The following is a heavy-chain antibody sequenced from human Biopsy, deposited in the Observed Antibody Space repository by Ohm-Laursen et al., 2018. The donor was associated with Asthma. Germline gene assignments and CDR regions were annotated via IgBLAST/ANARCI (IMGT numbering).Heavy chain of an antibody. V-gene: IGHV1-18*01. CDR3: ARAVDYSHYYGIDV. Sequence: ASVKVSCKTSGYTFNSAGITWVRQAPGQGLEWMGGISVYNGNTKVAQKLQDGVTMITDTSTSTAYMELRSLRSDDTAVYFCARAVDYSHYYGIDVWGQGTTVTVS. D-gene: IGHD3-10*01. J-gene: IGHJ6*02. CDR2: ISVYNGNT. CDR1: GYTFNSAG.